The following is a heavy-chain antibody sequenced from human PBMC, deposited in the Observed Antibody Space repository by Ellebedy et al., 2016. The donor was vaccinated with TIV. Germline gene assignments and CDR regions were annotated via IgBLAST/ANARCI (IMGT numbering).Heavy chain of an antibody. CDR3: VHTGDRGI. D-gene: IGHD7-27*01. CDR1: GYTFTNYG. V-gene: IGHV1-18*01. J-gene: IGHJ3*02. CDR2: ISTYNGDT. Sequence: AASVKVSCKASGYTFTNYGLSWVRQAPGQGLGWMGWISTYNGDTKYAQTLQGRVAMTTDTSTNTAYMELRSLRSDDTAVYYCVHTGDRGIWGQGTMVTVSS.